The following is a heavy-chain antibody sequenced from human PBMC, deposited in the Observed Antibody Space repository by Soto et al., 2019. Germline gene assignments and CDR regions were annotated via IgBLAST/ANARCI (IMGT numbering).Heavy chain of an antibody. CDR2: IIPIFGTA. J-gene: IGHJ6*02. Sequence: SVKVSCKASGGTFSSYAISWVRQAPGQGLEWMGGIIPIFGTANYAQKFQGRVTITADESTSTAYMELSSLRSEDTAVYYCARDKSSTKDPYYYYYGMDVWGQGTTVTVSS. CDR3: ARDKSSTKDPYYYYYGMDV. D-gene: IGHD2-2*01. CDR1: GGTFSSYA. V-gene: IGHV1-69*13.